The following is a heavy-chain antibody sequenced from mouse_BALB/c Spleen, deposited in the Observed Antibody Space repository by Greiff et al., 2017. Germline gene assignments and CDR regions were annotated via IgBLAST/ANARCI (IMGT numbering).Heavy chain of an antibody. J-gene: IGHJ3*01. CDR2: ILPGSGST. CDR3: AGRYGSSLAY. D-gene: IGHD1-1*01. V-gene: IGHV1-9*01. CDR1: GYTFSSYW. Sequence: VQLQQSGAELMKPGASVKISCKATGYTFSSYWIEWVKQRPGHGLEWIGEILPGSGSTNYNEKFKGKATFTADTSSNTAYMQLSSLTSEDSAVYYCAGRYGSSLAYWGQGTLVTVSA.